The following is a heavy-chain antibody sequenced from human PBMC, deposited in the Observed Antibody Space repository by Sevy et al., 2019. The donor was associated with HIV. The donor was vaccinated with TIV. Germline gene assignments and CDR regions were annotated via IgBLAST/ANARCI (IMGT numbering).Heavy chain of an antibody. D-gene: IGHD5-12*01. J-gene: IGHJ6*02. Sequence: GGSLRLSCAASGFTFSNYDMNWVRQAPGKGVEWVSYISSDSSRIYYADSVKVRLTISRDNAKNSLYVQMNRLRAEDTAVYYCAREGGYTDQGMDVWGQGTTVTVSS. CDR3: AREGGYTDQGMDV. CDR2: ISSDSSRI. CDR1: GFTFSNYD. V-gene: IGHV3-48*01.